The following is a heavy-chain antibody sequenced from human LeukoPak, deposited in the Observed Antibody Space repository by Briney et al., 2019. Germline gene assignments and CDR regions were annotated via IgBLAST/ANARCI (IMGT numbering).Heavy chain of an antibody. Sequence: SETLSLTCAVYGGSFSAYYWSWIRQPPGKGLEWIGEINHSGSTNYNPSLKSRVTVSIDTSKNQFSLEMSSVTAADTAVYYCARGRGARSSRWYNWFDPWGQGTLVTASS. D-gene: IGHD6-13*01. V-gene: IGHV4-34*01. CDR3: ARGRGARSSRWYNWFDP. CDR1: GGSFSAYY. CDR2: INHSGST. J-gene: IGHJ5*02.